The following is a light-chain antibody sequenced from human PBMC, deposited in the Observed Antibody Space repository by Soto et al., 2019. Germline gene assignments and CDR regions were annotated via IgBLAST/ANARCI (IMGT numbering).Light chain of an antibody. V-gene: IGKV3-20*01. CDR2: GAS. CDR3: QQYGSSPLLT. CDR1: QSVSRSY. J-gene: IGKJ4*01. Sequence: EIVLTQSPSTLSLSPGERATLSCRASQSVSRSYLAWYQQKPGQAPRLLIYGASSRATGIPDRFSGSGSGTDFTLTISRLEPEDFAVYYCQQYGSSPLLTFGGGTKVEIK.